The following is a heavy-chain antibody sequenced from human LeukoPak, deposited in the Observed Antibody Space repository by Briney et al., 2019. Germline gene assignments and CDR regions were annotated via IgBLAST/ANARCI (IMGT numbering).Heavy chain of an antibody. D-gene: IGHD2-15*01. CDR2: ISSSGSTI. CDR1: GFTFSSYE. V-gene: IGHV3-48*03. CDR3: AKDLRILSSP. J-gene: IGHJ5*02. Sequence: AGGSLRLSCAASGFTFSSYEMNWVRQAPGKGLEWVSYISSSGSTIYYADSVKGRFTISRDNSKNTLYLQMNSLRAEDTAVYYCAKDLRILSSPWGQGTLVTVSS.